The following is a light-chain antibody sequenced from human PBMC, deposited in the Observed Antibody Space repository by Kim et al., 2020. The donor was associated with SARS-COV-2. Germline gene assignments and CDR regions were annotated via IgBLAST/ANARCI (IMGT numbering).Light chain of an antibody. Sequence: IVMTQSPATLSVSPGERVTLSCRASQSVSSSYLAWYQQKPGQAPRLLIYGASSRATGIPDRFSGSGSGTDFTLTISRLEPEDFAVYYCQQYGSSPWTFGQGTKVDI. CDR1: QSVSSSY. CDR2: GAS. V-gene: IGKV3-20*01. CDR3: QQYGSSPWT. J-gene: IGKJ1*01.